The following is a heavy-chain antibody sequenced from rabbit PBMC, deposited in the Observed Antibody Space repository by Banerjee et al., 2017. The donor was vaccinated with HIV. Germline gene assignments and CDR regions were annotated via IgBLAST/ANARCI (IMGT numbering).Heavy chain of an antibody. Sequence: QEQLVESGGGLVQPGGSLKLSCKVSGFDFSAYGVSWVRQAPGRGLEWIGYIDPVFGSTYYASWEKGQFPISIHNPQNTLYLQLNSLTAADTATYFCARGRGLWDPGTLVTVS. CDR1: GFDFSAYG. CDR2: IDPVFGST. CDR3: ARGRGL. J-gene: IGHJ4*01. V-gene: IGHV1S47*01.